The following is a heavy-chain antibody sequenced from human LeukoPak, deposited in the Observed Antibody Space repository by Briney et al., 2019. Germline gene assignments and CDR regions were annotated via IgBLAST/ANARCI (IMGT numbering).Heavy chain of an antibody. CDR1: GFTFSSYS. CDR3: ASPLRYFDWAFDY. D-gene: IGHD3-9*01. Sequence: GGSLRLSCAASGFTFSSYSMNWDRQAPGKGLEWVSYISSSSSTIYYADSVKGRFTISRDNAKNSLYLQMNSLRAEDTAVYYCASPLRYFDWAFDYWGQGTLVTVSS. V-gene: IGHV3-48*01. CDR2: ISSSSSTI. J-gene: IGHJ4*02.